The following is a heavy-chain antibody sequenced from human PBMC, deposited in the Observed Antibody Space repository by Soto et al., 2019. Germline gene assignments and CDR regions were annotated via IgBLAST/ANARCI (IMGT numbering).Heavy chain of an antibody. V-gene: IGHV3-43*01. CDR3: ARETLSFGSALDV. D-gene: IGHD3-3*01. CDR2: ITWNGGNK. Sequence: GGSLRLSCAASGFRFDDYNMHWVRQAPGKGLEWVSLITWNGGNKYYEDSVKGRFTISRDGTTQSVSLQMTSLKREDTGVYYCARETLSFGSALDVWGQGTTVTVSS. J-gene: IGHJ6*02. CDR1: GFRFDDYN.